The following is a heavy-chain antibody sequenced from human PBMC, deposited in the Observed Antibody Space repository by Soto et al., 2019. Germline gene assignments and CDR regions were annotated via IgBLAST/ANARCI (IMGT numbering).Heavy chain of an antibody. CDR2: IYYSGST. D-gene: IGHD3-9*01. CDR3: ARDIRDIDSASWFDP. Sequence: SETLSLTCTVSGGSISSYYWSWIRQPPGKGLEWIGYIYYSGSTNYNPSLKSQVTISVDTSKNQFSLKLSSVTAADTAVYYCARDIRDIDSASWFDPWGQGTLVTVSS. V-gene: IGHV4-59*01. CDR1: GGSISSYY. J-gene: IGHJ5*02.